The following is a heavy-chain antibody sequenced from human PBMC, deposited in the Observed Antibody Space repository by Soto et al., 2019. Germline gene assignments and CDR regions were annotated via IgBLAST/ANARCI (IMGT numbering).Heavy chain of an antibody. J-gene: IGHJ6*02. CDR3: ASTGNSPYYYYYGMDV. D-gene: IGHD2-8*02. CDR2: IIPIFGTA. Sequence: ASVKVGCKASGGTFSSYAISWVRQAPGQGLEWMGGIIPIFGTANYAQKFQGRVTITADESTSTAYMELSSLRSEDTAVYYCASTGNSPYYYYYGMDVWGQGTTVTVSS. V-gene: IGHV1-69*01. CDR1: GGTFSSYA.